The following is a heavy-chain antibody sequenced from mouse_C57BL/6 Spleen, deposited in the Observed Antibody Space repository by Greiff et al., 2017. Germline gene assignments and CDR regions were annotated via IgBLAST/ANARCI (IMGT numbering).Heavy chain of an antibody. CDR3: AMQAYGSSYDWYFDV. Sequence: VQLQQSGAELVKPGASVKMSCKASGYTFTTYPIEWMKQNHGKSLEWIGNFHPYNDDTKSNEKFKGKATLTVEKSSSTVYLELSLLTSDDSAVYYYAMQAYGSSYDWYFDVWGTGTTVTVSS. CDR2: FHPYNDDT. J-gene: IGHJ1*03. V-gene: IGHV1-47*01. D-gene: IGHD1-1*01. CDR1: GYTFTTYP.